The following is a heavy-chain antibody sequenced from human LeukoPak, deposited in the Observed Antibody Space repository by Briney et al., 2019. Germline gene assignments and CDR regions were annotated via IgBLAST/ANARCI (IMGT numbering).Heavy chain of an antibody. CDR1: GFTFSSYA. D-gene: IGHD2-2*01. CDR2: ISSHGSNK. V-gene: IGHV3-30-3*01. J-gene: IGHJ4*02. Sequence: GGSLRLSCAASGFTFSSYAMHWVRQAPGKGLEWVAVISSHGSNKYYADSVKGRFTISRDNSKNTLYLQMNSLRAEDTAVYYCARDEYLWVVIQLGLFDYWGQGTLVTVSS. CDR3: ARDEYLWVVIQLGLFDY.